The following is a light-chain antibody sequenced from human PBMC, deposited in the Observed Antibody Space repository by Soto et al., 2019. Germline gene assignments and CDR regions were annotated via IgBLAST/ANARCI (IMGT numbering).Light chain of an antibody. Sequence: AIQMTQSPSSLSASVGDRVTITCRASQGIGIDLAWYQQKPGKAPNLLIYAASSLQSGVPSRFSGSGAGTDFTLTSSSLQSEDFAVYYCLQDANFPYTFGQGTKLDIK. V-gene: IGKV1-6*01. CDR1: QGIGID. CDR3: LQDANFPYT. J-gene: IGKJ2*01. CDR2: AAS.